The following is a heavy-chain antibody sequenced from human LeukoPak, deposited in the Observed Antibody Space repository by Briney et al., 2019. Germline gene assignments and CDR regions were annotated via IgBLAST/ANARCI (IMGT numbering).Heavy chain of an antibody. CDR3: AREQVVVGRGYYGMDV. CDR2: ISYDGSNK. J-gene: IGHJ6*02. D-gene: IGHD2-2*01. CDR1: GFTFSSYA. Sequence: PGRSLRLSCAASGFTFSSYAMHWVRQAPGKGLQWVAVISYDGSNKYYADSVKGRFTISRDNSKNTLYLQMNSLRAEDTAVYYYAREQVVVGRGYYGMDVWGQGTTVTVSS. V-gene: IGHV3-30*04.